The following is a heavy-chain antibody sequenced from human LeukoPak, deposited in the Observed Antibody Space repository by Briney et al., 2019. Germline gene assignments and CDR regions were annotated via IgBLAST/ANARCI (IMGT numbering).Heavy chain of an antibody. J-gene: IGHJ4*02. D-gene: IGHD5-12*01. CDR2: INPGNGDT. CDR1: GYSFTSQD. Sequence: GASVKVSCKTSGYSFTSQDMHWVRQAPGQSLEWMGCINPGNGDTKYSPEFQGRVTITRDTSATTAYMELSSLRSDDMAVYYCARDGVVVAKSCDYWGQGTLVTVSS. CDR3: ARDGVVVAKSCDY. V-gene: IGHV1-3*03.